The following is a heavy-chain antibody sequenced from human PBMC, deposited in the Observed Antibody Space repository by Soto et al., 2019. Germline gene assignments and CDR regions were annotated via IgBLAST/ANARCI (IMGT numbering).Heavy chain of an antibody. CDR3: ATFYDSSGYIDY. Sequence: QVQLVQSGAEVKKPGSSVKVSGKASGGTFSSYAISWVRQAPGQGLEGMGGIIPIFGTANYAQKFQGRVTITADESTSTAYMELSSLRSEDPAVYYCATFYDSSGYIDYWGQGTLVTVSS. D-gene: IGHD3-22*01. CDR1: GGTFSSYA. CDR2: IIPIFGTA. J-gene: IGHJ4*02. V-gene: IGHV1-69*01.